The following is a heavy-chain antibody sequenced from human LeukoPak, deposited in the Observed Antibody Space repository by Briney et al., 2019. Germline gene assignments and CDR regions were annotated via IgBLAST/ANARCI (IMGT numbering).Heavy chain of an antibody. J-gene: IGHJ4*02. D-gene: IGHD1-1*01. V-gene: IGHV3-9*01. CDR2: ISWNSGSI. Sequence: GRSLRLSCTASGFTFDDYATHWVRQAPGEGLEWISGISWNSGSIGYADSVKGRFTISRDNAKSSLYLQMNSLRAEDTALYYCAKDMAQLEREYYFDYWGLRTLVTVSS. CDR1: GFTFDDYA. CDR3: AKDMAQLEREYYFDY.